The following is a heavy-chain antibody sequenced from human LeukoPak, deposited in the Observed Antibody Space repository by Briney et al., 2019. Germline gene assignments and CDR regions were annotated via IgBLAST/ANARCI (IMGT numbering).Heavy chain of an antibody. CDR3: ARDPGIAAANDYYYGMDV. CDR1: GFTFSSYG. J-gene: IGHJ6*02. Sequence: PGGSLSLSCAASGFTFSSYGMHWVRQAPGKGLEWVAVIWYDGSNKYYADSVKGRFTISRDNSKNTLYLQMNSLRAEDTAVYYCARDPGIAAANDYYYGMDVWGQGTTVTVSS. D-gene: IGHD6-13*01. CDR2: IWYDGSNK. V-gene: IGHV3-33*01.